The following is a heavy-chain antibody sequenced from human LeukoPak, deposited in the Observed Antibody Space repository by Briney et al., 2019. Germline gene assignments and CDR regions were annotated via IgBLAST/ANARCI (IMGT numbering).Heavy chain of an antibody. V-gene: IGHV3-23*01. CDR2: ISPSGRNT. J-gene: IGHJ6*03. Sequence: GGSLRLSCAASGFTFSSYGMCWVRQAPGKGLEWVSAISPSGRNTYYADSVKGRFIISRDNSKNMLYLQMSSLRAEDTAVYYCARDPYNGNYGDSYYYYMDVWGKGTTVTISS. CDR1: GFTFSSYG. D-gene: IGHD1-26*01. CDR3: ARDPYNGNYGDSYYYYMDV.